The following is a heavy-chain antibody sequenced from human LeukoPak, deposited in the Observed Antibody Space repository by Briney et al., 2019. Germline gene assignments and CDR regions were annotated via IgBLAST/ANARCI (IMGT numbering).Heavy chain of an antibody. V-gene: IGHV3-53*01. CDR2: IYSGGST. Sequence: PGGSLRLSCAASGFTVSSNYTSWVRQAPGKGLEWVSVIYSGGSTYYADSVKGRFTISRDNSKNTLYLQMNSLRAEDTAVYYCARENYYGSGGYGMDVWGKGTTVTVSS. J-gene: IGHJ6*04. D-gene: IGHD3-10*01. CDR3: ARENYYGSGGYGMDV. CDR1: GFTVSSNY.